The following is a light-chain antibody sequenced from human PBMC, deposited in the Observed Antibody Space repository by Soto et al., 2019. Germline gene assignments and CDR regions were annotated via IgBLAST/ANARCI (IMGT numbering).Light chain of an antibody. CDR1: SSDVGAYNF. CDR2: EVS. V-gene: IGLV2-14*01. CDR3: TSYRWGSPYV. J-gene: IGLJ1*01. Sequence: QSALTQPASVSGSPGQSITISGSGTSSDVGAYNFVSWYQQHAGKAPQLIIYEVSNRPSGISNRFSGSKSDNTASLTISGLQVEDEADYFYTSYRWGSPYVFGSGTKLTVL.